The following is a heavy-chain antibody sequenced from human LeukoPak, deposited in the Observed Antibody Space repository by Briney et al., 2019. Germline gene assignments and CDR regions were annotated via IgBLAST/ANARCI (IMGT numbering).Heavy chain of an antibody. Sequence: SETLSLTCTVSGGSISSYYWSWVRQPPGKGLEWIGYIYYSGSTNYNPSLKSRGTISVDTSKNKFSLKLSSVTAADTAVYYCAREVPPGTWGQGTLVTVSS. V-gene: IGHV4-59*01. J-gene: IGHJ5*02. CDR3: AREVPPGT. CDR1: GGSISSYY. CDR2: IYYSGST. D-gene: IGHD1-1*01.